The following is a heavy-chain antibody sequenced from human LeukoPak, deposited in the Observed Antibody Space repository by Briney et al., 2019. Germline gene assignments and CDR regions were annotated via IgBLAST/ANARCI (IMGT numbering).Heavy chain of an antibody. V-gene: IGHV3-23*01. CDR2: ISGSGTST. D-gene: IGHD4-17*01. J-gene: IGHJ4*02. CDR1: GFTFSSYA. CDR3: ANEIRPNDY. Sequence: GGSLRLSCAASGFTFSSYAMSWVRQAPGKGLEWVSTISGSGTSTYYADSVKGRFTISRDNSRNTLYLQMNSLRAADTAVYYCANEIRPNDYWGQGTQVTVSS.